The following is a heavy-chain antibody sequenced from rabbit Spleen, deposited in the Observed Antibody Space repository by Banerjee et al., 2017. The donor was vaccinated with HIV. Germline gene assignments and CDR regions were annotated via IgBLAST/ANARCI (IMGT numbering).Heavy chain of an antibody. V-gene: IGHV1S47*01. J-gene: IGHJ4*01. CDR2: IDPIFGST. D-gene: IGHD4-1*01. Sequence: QEQLVESGGGLVQPGGSLKLSCKASGFDFSSYGVSWVRQAPGKGLEWIGYIDPIFGSTYYTSWVNGRFTISSHNAQNTLYLQLNSLTAADTATYFCVRGSGWGFGYFKLWAQGPWSPS. CDR1: GFDFSSYG. CDR3: VRGSGWGFGYFKL.